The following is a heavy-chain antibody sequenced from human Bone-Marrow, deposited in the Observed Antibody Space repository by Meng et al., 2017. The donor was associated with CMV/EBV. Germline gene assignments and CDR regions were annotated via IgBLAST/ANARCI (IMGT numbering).Heavy chain of an antibody. CDR3: ASALGYCSSTSCYTTLGTLIDY. CDR1: DSH. V-gene: IGHV4-30-4*01. CDR2: IYYSGST. D-gene: IGHD2-2*02. Sequence: DSHWSWIRQPPGKGLEWIGYIYYSGSTYYNPSLKSRVTISVDTSKNQFSLKLSSVTAADTAVYYCASALGYCSSTSCYTTLGTLIDYWGQGTLVTVSS. J-gene: IGHJ4*02.